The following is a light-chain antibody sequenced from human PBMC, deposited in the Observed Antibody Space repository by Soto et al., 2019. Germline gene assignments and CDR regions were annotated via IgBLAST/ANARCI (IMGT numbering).Light chain of an antibody. CDR1: QGISNY. V-gene: IGKV1-27*01. J-gene: IGKJ1*01. CDR3: QKYDNVPRT. Sequence: DIQMTQSPSSLSASVGDRVTITCRASQGISNYLAWYQQKPGKVPRLLIYAASTLQSGVPSRFSGSGSGTDFTLTITSLHPEDFASYYCQKYDNVPRTFGQGTKVEIK. CDR2: AAS.